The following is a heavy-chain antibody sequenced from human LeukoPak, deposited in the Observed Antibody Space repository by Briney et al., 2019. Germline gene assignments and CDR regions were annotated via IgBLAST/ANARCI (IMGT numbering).Heavy chain of an antibody. CDR2: IIPSDGFT. J-gene: IGHJ1*01. CDR1: RYTFPSYY. D-gene: IGHD3-3*01. CDR3: AIAGRRLFGGRILLSFGF. Sequence: ALVQDSCKASRYTFPSYYVHWVRPAPGQGLEWMGMIIPSDGFTSYAQKFQGRVTKNRDMSTGTVYMELSSLRSDCTAVYYWAIAGRRLFGGRILLSFGFWGQGTPVTVSS. V-gene: IGHV1-46*01.